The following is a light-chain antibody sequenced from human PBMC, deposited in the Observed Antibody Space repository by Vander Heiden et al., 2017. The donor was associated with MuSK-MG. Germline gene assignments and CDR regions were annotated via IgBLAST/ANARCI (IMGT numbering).Light chain of an antibody. CDR2: AAS. CDR3: QQSYSTPSIT. J-gene: IGKJ5*01. CDR1: QSISSY. Sequence: DIQMTQSRSSLSASVGDRVTITCRASQSISSYLNWYQQKPGKAPKLLIYAASSSQSGVPSRFSGSGSGTDFTLTISSLQPEDFATYYCQQSYSTPSITLGQGTHWRLN. V-gene: IGKV1-39*01.